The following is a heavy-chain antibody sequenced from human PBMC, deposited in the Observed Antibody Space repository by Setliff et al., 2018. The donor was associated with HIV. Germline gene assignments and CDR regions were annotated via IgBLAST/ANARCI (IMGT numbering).Heavy chain of an antibody. J-gene: IGHJ4*02. CDR3: ARRGMWSYETGGNPTATFDY. Sequence: PSETLSLTCTVSGGSINSRSYYWAWIRQPPGKGLEWVASIYFSGTPYYNPSLKNRVTISVYTSKNQFSLKLSSVTAADTAVDYCARRGMWSYETGGNPTATFDYWGQGVLVTVSS. CDR2: IYFSGTP. V-gene: IGHV4-39*01. CDR1: GGSINSRSYY. D-gene: IGHD2-8*02.